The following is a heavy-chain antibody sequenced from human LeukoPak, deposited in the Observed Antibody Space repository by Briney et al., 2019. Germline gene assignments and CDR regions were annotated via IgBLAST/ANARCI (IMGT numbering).Heavy chain of an antibody. V-gene: IGHV3-23*01. J-gene: IGHJ4*02. CDR3: ANLFSGSGYYFWYFDY. Sequence: GESLKLSSSAAAFTNNSYALSWLPQAPGNGLKSVSAISGSGGSTYYADSVKGRFTISGDNSKNTLYLQMNSLRAEDTAVYYCANLFSGSGYYFWYFDYWGQGTLVTVSS. D-gene: IGHD3-3*01. CDR2: ISGSGGST. CDR1: AFTNNSYA.